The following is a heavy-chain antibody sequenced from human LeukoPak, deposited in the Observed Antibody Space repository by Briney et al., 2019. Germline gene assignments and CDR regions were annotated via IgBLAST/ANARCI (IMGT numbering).Heavy chain of an antibody. V-gene: IGHV1-2*02. CDR2: INPNSGGT. D-gene: IGHD2-21*02. Sequence: ASVKVSCKASGYTFTGYYMHWVRQAPGQGLEWMGWINPNSGGTNYAQKFQGRVTMTRDTSISTAYMELSRLRSDDTAVYYCARDRTRREVTEYYMDVWGKGTTATVSS. J-gene: IGHJ6*03. CDR3: ARDRTRREVTEYYMDV. CDR1: GYTFTGYY.